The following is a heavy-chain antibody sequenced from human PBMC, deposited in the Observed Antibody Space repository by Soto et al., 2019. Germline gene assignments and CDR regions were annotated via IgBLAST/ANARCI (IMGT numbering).Heavy chain of an antibody. Sequence: QVQLVQSGAEVKKPGSSVKVSCKASGGTFSSYTISWVRQAPGQGLEWMGRIIPILGIANYAQKFQGRVTIAADKTTSTAYMELSSLRSEDTAVYYCARGTGRLYRSGSFDYWGQGTLVTVSS. CDR1: GGTFSSYT. CDR2: IIPILGIA. D-gene: IGHD6-19*01. J-gene: IGHJ4*02. CDR3: ARGTGRLYRSGSFDY. V-gene: IGHV1-69*02.